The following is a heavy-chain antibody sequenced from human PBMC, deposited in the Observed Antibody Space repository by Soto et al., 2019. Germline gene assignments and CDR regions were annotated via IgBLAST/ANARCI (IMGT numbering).Heavy chain of an antibody. CDR2: IYPGDSET. V-gene: IGHV5-51*03. Sequence: EVQLVQSGAEVKRPGESLRISCKGSGYSFTTFWIGWVRHMPGKGLEWMGIIYPGDSETRYSPSFQGQVTMSADKSISTAYLQWSSLKASDTAMYYCAWTATPNCAGDCFNAEYCQHWGQGTLVTASS. D-gene: IGHD2-21*02. CDR1: GYSFTTFW. J-gene: IGHJ1*01. CDR3: AWTATPNCAGDCFNAEYCQH.